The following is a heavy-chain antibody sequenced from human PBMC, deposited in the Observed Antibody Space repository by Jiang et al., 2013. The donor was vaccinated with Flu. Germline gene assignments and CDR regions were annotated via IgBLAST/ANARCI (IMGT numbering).Heavy chain of an antibody. CDR2: IYPGDSDT. V-gene: IGHV5-51*01. CDR3: ARGAYYYDSSSSNFAASDTAMYYCARPGDSSGYYWGGFDY. CDR1: GYSFTSYW. D-gene: IGHD3-22*01. J-gene: IGHJ4*02. Sequence: SLKISCKGSGYSFTSYWIGWVRQMPGKGLEWMGIIYPGDSDTRYSPSFQGQVTISADKSISTAYLQWSSLKASDTAMYYCARGAYYYDSSSSNFAASDTAMYYCARPGDSSGYYWGGFDYWGQGTPVTVSS.